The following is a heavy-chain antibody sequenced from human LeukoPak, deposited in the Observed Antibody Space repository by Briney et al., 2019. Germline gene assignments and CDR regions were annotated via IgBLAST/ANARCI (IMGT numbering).Heavy chain of an antibody. CDR1: GFTFSSYW. J-gene: IGHJ4*02. V-gene: IGHV3-74*01. Sequence: QTGGSLRLSCAASGFTFSSYWMHWVRQVPGKGLVWVARINPGGSSITYADSVKGRFTISRDNAKNTLYLQMDSLRAEDTGVDYCARSNQADDYWGQGTLVTVSS. D-gene: IGHD1-14*01. CDR2: INPGGSSI. CDR3: ARSNQADDY.